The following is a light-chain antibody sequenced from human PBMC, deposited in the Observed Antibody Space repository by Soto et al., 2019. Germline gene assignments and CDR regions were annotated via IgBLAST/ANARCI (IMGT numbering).Light chain of an antibody. J-gene: IGKJ2*01. CDR2: GAS. CDR3: QQYGSSRRMYT. V-gene: IGKV3-20*01. CDR1: QSVSSSY. Sequence: EIVLTQSPGTLSLSPGERATLSCRASQSVSSSYLAWYQQKPGQAPRLLIYGASSRATGITDRFSGSGSGTDFTLTISRLEPEDFALYYYQQYGSSRRMYTYGQGTKLEIK.